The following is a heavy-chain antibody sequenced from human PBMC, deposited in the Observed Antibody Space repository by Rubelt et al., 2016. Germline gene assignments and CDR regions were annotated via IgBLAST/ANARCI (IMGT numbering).Heavy chain of an antibody. J-gene: IGHJ4*02. CDR3: ARLSSGWYYFDY. CDR1: GGSFSGYY. Sequence: QVQLQQWGAGLLKPSETLSLTCAVYGGSFSGYYWSWIRQPPGKGLEWIGEINHSGSTNHNPSLKSRVTISVDTSKNQFSLKLSSVTAADTAVYYCARLSSGWYYFDYWGQGTLVTVSS. D-gene: IGHD6-19*01. CDR2: INHSGST. V-gene: IGHV4-34*01.